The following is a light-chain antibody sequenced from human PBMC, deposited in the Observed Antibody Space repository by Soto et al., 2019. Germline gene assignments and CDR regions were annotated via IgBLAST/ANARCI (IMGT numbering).Light chain of an antibody. CDR1: HSVSSSY. Sequence: EIVLTQSPGTLSLSPGVTATLSCRASHSVSSSYLAWYQQKPGQAPRLLIYGASSRATGIPDRFSGSGSGTDFTLTISGLEPEDFAVYYCQQYDSSSMTFGQGTRLEIK. J-gene: IGKJ5*01. V-gene: IGKV3-20*01. CDR2: GAS. CDR3: QQYDSSSMT.